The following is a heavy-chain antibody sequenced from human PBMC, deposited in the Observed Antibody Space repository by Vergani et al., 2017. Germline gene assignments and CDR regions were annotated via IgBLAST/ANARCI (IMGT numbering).Heavy chain of an antibody. V-gene: IGHV3-33*01. Sequence: QVQLVESGGGVVHLGRSLRLSCAAPGFTFNQYGMHWVRQATGKGLEWVAVTWYDGNNKQYADSVTGRFTISRDNSKSTMYLQMNSLRDEDTGVYYCARDLRLLYNRFDPWGQGTLVTVSS. CDR2: TWYDGNNK. CDR3: ARDLRLLYNRFDP. J-gene: IGHJ5*02. CDR1: GFTFNQYG. D-gene: IGHD1-14*01.